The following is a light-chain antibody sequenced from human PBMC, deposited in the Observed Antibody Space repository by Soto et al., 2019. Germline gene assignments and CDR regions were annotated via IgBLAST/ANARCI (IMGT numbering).Light chain of an antibody. J-gene: IGKJ2*01. V-gene: IGKV3-20*01. Sequence: IVLTQSPGTLTLSPGETATLSCRASQIIKTFYFGWYQQKPGQSPRLLIYGVYSRATGTPDRFSGSGSGTDFTLTITRLEPEDFAVYYCQQYGSSPPYTFGQGTKVDI. CDR1: QIIKTFY. CDR3: QQYGSSPPYT. CDR2: GVY.